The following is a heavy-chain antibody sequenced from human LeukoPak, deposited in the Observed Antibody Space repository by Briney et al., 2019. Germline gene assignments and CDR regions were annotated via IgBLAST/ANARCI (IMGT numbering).Heavy chain of an antibody. CDR1: GGSISSGGYY. Sequence: SETLSLTCTVSGGSISSGGYYWSWIRRHPGKGLEWIGYIYYSESTYYNPSLKSRVTISVDTSKNQFSLKLSSVTAADTAVYYCAREGYYYDSSGPIDYWGQGTLVTVSS. CDR3: AREGYYYDSSGPIDY. V-gene: IGHV4-31*03. CDR2: IYYSEST. J-gene: IGHJ4*02. D-gene: IGHD3-22*01.